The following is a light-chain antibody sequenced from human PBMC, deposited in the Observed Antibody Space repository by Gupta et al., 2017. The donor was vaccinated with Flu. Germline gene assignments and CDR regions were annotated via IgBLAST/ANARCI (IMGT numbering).Light chain of an antibody. CDR3: QQYYSYSRT. V-gene: IGKV1-5*03. J-gene: IGKJ1*01. Sequence: DIQMTQSPSTLPASVGDRVTITCRASQNVITWLAWYQHKPGKAPNLLIYEASNLHSGVPSRFGGSGSGTEFTLTISSLQPDDFATYYCQQYYSYSRTFGQGTKVEI. CDR1: QNVITW. CDR2: EAS.